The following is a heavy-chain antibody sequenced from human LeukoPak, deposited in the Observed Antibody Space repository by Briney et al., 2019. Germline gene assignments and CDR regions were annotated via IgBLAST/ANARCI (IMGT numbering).Heavy chain of an antibody. V-gene: IGHV4-30-4*08. J-gene: IGHJ4*02. CDR3: ARENLPYYFDY. CDR2: IYYSGST. Sequence: SQTLSLTCTVSGGSISSGDYYWSWIRQPPGKGLEWIGYIYYSGSTYYNPSLKSRVTISVDTSKNQFSPKLSSVTAADTAVYYCARENLPYYFDYWGQGTLVTVSS. CDR1: GGSISSGDYY.